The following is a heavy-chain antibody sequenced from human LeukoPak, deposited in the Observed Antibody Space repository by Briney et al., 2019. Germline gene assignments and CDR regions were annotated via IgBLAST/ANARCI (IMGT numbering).Heavy chain of an antibody. J-gene: IGHJ3*02. V-gene: IGHV3-7*03. Sequence: GGSLRLPCAASGFTFSSYGMSWVRQAPGKGLEWVANIKQDGSEKYYVDSVKGRFTISRDNAKNSLYLQMNSLRAEDTAVYYCARDGFGYCSSTSCYGENDAFDIWGQGTMVTVSS. CDR2: IKQDGSEK. CDR3: ARDGFGYCSSTSCYGENDAFDI. CDR1: GFTFSSYG. D-gene: IGHD2-2*01.